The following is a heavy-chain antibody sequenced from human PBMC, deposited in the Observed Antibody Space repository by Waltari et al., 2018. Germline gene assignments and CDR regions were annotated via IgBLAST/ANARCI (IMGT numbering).Heavy chain of an antibody. CDR2: IWYDGNNK. V-gene: IGHV3-33*01. Sequence: QVQVVESGGGVVQPGRSLRLSCAASVFTFSTYARHWVRQAPGKGLEWLAVIWYDGNNKYFADSVKGRFTVSRDNSKDTLDLQMNSLRVEDTAMYYCVRGVGGSSSLNFDYWGQGTLVSVTS. J-gene: IGHJ4*02. CDR3: VRGVGGSSSLNFDY. CDR1: VFTFSTYA. D-gene: IGHD6-6*01.